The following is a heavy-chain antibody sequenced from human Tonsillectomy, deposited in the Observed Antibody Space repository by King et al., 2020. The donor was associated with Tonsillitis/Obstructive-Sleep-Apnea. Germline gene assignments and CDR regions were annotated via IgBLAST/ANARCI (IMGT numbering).Heavy chain of an antibody. Sequence: TLKESGPTLVKPPQTLTLTCTFSGFSLSTSGVGVGWIRQPPGKALEWLALIYWDDDKRYSPSLKSRLTITKDTSKNQVVLTMTNMDPVDTATHYCARYNTYYDFWSGYSNYYYYYMDVWGKGTTVTVSS. D-gene: IGHD3-3*01. V-gene: IGHV2-5*02. CDR1: GFSLSTSGVG. CDR3: ARYNTYYDFWSGYSNYYYYYMDV. CDR2: IYWDDDK. J-gene: IGHJ6*03.